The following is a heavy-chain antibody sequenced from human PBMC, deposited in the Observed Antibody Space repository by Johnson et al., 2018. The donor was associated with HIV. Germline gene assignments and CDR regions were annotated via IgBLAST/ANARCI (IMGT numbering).Heavy chain of an antibody. Sequence: MLLVESGGGLVQPGGSLRLSCAASGFTVSSNYMSWVRQAPGKGLEWVSVFYSGGCTYYADAVKGRFTISRDNSKNTLYLQMNSLRAEDTAVYYCARGGYGEVFDIWGQGTMVTVSS. CDR1: GFTVSSNY. CDR3: ARGGYGEVFDI. V-gene: IGHV3-66*01. J-gene: IGHJ3*02. D-gene: IGHD4-17*01. CDR2: FYSGGCT.